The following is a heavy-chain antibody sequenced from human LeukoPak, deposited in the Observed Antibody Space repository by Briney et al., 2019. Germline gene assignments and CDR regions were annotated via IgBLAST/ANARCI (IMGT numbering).Heavy chain of an antibody. V-gene: IGHV4-4*07. CDR1: GGSISSYY. CDR3: ARGIYCSSTSCYRNGLDY. CDR2: IYTSGST. D-gene: IGHD2-2*01. Sequence: PSETLSLTCTVSGGSISSYYWSWIRQPAGKGLEWIGRIYTSGSTNYNPSLKSRVTMSVDTSKNQFSLRLSSVTAADTAVYYCARGIYCSSTSCYRNGLDYWGQGTLVTVSS. J-gene: IGHJ4*02.